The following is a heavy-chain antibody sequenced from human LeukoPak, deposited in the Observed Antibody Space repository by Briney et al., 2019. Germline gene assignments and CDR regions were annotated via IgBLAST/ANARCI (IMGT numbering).Heavy chain of an antibody. CDR2: IHHSGSA. Sequence: SETLSLTCTVSGGSISSNDDYWGWIRQSPGKGLEWIGSIHHSGSAKHNPSLRSRVTISIDTSKNHFSLNLNSLTAADTALYYCARHDHSDFGDPNWFVPWGQGTLVTVSS. D-gene: IGHD4-17*01. CDR1: GGSISSNDDY. CDR3: ARHDHSDFGDPNWFVP. J-gene: IGHJ5*02. V-gene: IGHV4-39*01.